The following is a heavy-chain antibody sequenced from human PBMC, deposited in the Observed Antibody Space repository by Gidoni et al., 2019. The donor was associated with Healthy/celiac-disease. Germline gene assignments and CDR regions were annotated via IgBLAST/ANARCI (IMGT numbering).Heavy chain of an antibody. D-gene: IGHD6-19*01. V-gene: IGHV4-39*01. Sequence: QLQLQESGPGLVKPSETLSRTCTVSGGPIRSSSYYWGWFLQPPGKGLEWIGSIYYSGSTYYNPSLKSRVTISVDTSKNQFSLKLSSVTAADTAVYYCARHRVTGIAVAGRNWFDPWGQGTLVTVSS. CDR1: GGPIRSSSYY. CDR3: ARHRVTGIAVAGRNWFDP. CDR2: IYYSGST. J-gene: IGHJ5*02.